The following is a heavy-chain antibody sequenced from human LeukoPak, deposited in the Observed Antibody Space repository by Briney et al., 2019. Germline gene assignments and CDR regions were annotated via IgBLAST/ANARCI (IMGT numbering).Heavy chain of an antibody. CDR1: GYSISSGYY. CDR2: IYHSGST. D-gene: IGHD1-26*01. V-gene: IGHV4-38-2*02. Sequence: SETLSLTCTVSGYSISSGYYWGWIRQPPGKGLEWIGSIYHSGSTYYNPSLKSRVTISVDTSKNQFSLKLSSVTAADTAVYYCAKEPWELLPNYFDYWGQGTLVTVSS. J-gene: IGHJ4*02. CDR3: AKEPWELLPNYFDY.